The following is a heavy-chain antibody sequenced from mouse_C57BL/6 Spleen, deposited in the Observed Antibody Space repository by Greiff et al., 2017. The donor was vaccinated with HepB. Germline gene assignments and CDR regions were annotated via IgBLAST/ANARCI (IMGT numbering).Heavy chain of an antibody. CDR2: IYPGSGNT. D-gene: IGHD1-1*01. Sequence: QVQLKQSGPELVKPGASVKISCKASGYSFTSYYIHWVKQRPGQGLEWIGWIYPGSGNTKYNEKFKGKATLTADTSPSTAYMQLSSLTSEDSAVYYCARGEGYYGSSSAWFAYWGQGTLVTVSA. CDR3: ARGEGYYGSSSAWFAY. CDR1: GYSFTSYY. J-gene: IGHJ3*01. V-gene: IGHV1-66*01.